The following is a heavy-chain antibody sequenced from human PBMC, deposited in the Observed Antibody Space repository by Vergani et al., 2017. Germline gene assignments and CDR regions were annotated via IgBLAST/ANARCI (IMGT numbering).Heavy chain of an antibody. CDR2: IHYSENT. V-gene: IGHV4-59*11. D-gene: IGHD5-18*01. Sequence: QVQLQESGPGLVKSSETLSLTCSVSFDSIRNLYCNWIRQPPGKGLEWIGSIHYSENTNYNPSLKTRVTISVDTSKNQFSLKLSSVTAADTAVYYWARGRTPYWIQLWPHFDYWGQGTLVTVSS. CDR3: ARGRTPYWIQLWPHFDY. CDR1: FDSIRNLY. J-gene: IGHJ4*02.